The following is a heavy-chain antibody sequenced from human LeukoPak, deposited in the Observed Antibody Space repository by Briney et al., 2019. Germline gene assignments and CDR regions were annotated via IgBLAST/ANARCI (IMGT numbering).Heavy chain of an antibody. CDR2: VYYTGRT. CDR1: GGSLTGYY. CDR3: ARHMSVSYDAFDL. V-gene: IGHV4-59*08. D-gene: IGHD3-10*01. J-gene: IGHJ3*01. Sequence: SETLSLTCTVSGGSLTGYYWSWIRQPPGKGLEWIAYVYYTGRTLYNPSLESRVTISVNTSKTQISLKLTSVTAADTAVYYCARHMSVSYDAFDLWGRGTPVTVSS.